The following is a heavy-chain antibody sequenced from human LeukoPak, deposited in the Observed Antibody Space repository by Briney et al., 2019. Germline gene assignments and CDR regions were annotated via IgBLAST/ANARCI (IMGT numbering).Heavy chain of an antibody. Sequence: SETLSLTCTVSGVSISSYYWSWIRQPAGEGLEWIGRISTSGSTNFNPSLKSRVTMSVGTSKNHFSLNLSSVTAADTAVYYCARDFDYWGQGTLVTVSS. J-gene: IGHJ4*02. CDR1: GVSISSYY. V-gene: IGHV4-4*07. CDR3: ARDFDY. CDR2: ISTSGST.